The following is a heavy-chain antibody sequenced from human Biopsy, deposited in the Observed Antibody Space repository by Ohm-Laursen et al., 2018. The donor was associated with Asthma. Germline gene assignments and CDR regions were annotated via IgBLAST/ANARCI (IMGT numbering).Heavy chain of an antibody. D-gene: IGHD3-22*01. CDR1: GFAVSRDY. Sequence: SLRLSCTASGFAVSRDYMFWVRQAPGKGLEWVSVIYSGGTSHTADSARGRFTISRDYSKNTLYLQMHSLRAEDTAVYYCAREDSSNWSHYYFDYWGQGTLVTVSS. CDR3: AREDSSNWSHYYFDY. V-gene: IGHV3-53*01. J-gene: IGHJ4*02. CDR2: IYSGGTS.